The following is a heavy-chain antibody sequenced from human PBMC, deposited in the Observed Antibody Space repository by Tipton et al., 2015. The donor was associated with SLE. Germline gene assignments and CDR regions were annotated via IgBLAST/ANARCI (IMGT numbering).Heavy chain of an antibody. CDR1: DYSITSDNW. CDR2: MEYSGLI. J-gene: IGHJ4*02. CDR3: ARMPLGGHFDY. V-gene: IGHV4-28*02. Sequence: TLSLTCIVSDYSITSDNWWGWIRQPPGKGLEWIGYMEYSGLIYYNPSLQSRVTISVDTSKNQFSLKLSSVTAADTAVYYCARMPLGGHFDYWGQGTLVTVSS.